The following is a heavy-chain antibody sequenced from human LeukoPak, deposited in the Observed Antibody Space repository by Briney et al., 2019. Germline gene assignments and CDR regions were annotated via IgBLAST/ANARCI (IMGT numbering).Heavy chain of an antibody. CDR2: FYSGGMT. V-gene: IGHV3-53*01. D-gene: IGHD2-2*01. J-gene: IGHJ6*03. Sequence: PGGSLSLSCAASGLNVTYNYMSWVRQAPGKGLEWLSVFYSGGMTYYADSVKGRFIISTDNSKNTLYLQMNRLRAEDTAVYYCYARPVLPAAFLPSGSYMDVWGKGTPVTVSS. CDR1: GLNVTYNY. CDR3: YARPVLPAAFLPSGSYMDV.